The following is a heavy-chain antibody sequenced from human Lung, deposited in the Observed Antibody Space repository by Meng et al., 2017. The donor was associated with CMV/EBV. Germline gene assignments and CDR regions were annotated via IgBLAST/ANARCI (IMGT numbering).Heavy chain of an antibody. Sequence: QLVGSGGGVVQPGRALRLSCAASGFTFSSYAMHWVRQAPGKGLEWVAVISYDGSNKYYADSVKGRFTISRDNSKNTLYLQMNSLRAEDTAVYYCARGQWHSLDYWGQGTLVTVSS. J-gene: IGHJ4*02. CDR1: GFTFSSYA. CDR2: ISYDGSNK. V-gene: IGHV3-30-3*01. D-gene: IGHD6-19*01. CDR3: ARGQWHSLDY.